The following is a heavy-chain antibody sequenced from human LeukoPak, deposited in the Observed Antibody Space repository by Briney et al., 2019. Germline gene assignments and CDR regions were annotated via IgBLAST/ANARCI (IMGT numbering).Heavy chain of an antibody. CDR2: IYYRGGT. J-gene: IGHJ5*02. CDR1: GGSLSSYY. V-gene: IGHV4-59*06. Sequence: SETLSLTCTVPGGSLSSYYWSWIRQHPGKGRGWVGYIYYRGGTYYNPSLKSRVTISVDTSKNQFCLMLSSVTDADTAVYYCAGSGSEIAAAVTFWFDPWGQGTLLGVPS. D-gene: IGHD6-13*01. CDR3: AGSGSEIAAAVTFWFDP.